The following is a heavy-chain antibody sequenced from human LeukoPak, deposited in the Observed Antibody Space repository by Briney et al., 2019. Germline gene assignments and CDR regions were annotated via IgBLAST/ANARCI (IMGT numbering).Heavy chain of an antibody. CDR2: ISWNSGSI. CDR3: AKGGGCSGGSCYGLGVHLQTLFDY. J-gene: IGHJ4*02. Sequence: GGSLRLSCAASGFTFDDYAMHWARQAPGKGLEWVSGISWNSGSIGYADSVKGRFTISRDNAKNSLYLQMNSLRAEDTALYYCAKGGGCSGGSCYGLGVHLQTLFDYWGQGTLVTVSS. V-gene: IGHV3-9*01. D-gene: IGHD2-15*01. CDR1: GFTFDDYA.